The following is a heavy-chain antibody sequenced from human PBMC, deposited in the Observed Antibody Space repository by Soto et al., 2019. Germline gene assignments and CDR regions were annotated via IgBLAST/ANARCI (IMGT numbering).Heavy chain of an antibody. Sequence: PGGSLRLSCAASGFTFSSYGMHWVRQAPGKGLEWVAVISYDGSNKYYADSVKGRFTISRDNSKNTLYLQMNSLRAEDTAVYYCATVHRDYSRASYWGQGTLVTVSS. CDR1: GFTFSSYG. CDR3: ATVHRDYSRASY. V-gene: IGHV3-30*03. D-gene: IGHD6-13*01. J-gene: IGHJ4*02. CDR2: ISYDGSNK.